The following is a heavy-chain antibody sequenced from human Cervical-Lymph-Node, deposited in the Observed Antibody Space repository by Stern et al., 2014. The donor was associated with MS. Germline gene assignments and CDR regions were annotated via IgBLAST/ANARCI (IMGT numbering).Heavy chain of an antibody. CDR1: GFTFSDYA. Sequence: EVHLVESGGGLVRPGGSLRLSWATSGFTFSDYAMRWVRQAPGQGLEWVASISGSGGKTFDGDSEKSRLTISRDRSKDPVYLQMSGLRVEDTAMYHCAKGKTVTGTGYGVDVWGQGTTVVVSS. D-gene: IGHD1-1*01. CDR3: AKGKTVTGTGYGVDV. V-gene: IGHV3-23*04. J-gene: IGHJ6*02. CDR2: ISGSGGKT.